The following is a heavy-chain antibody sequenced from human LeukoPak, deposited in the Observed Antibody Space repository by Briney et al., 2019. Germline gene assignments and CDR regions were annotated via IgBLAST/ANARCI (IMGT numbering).Heavy chain of an antibody. CDR1: GFTLSDSS. Sequence: GGSLRLSCAASGFTLSDSSVYWVRQASGKGLEWLGRIRSKANNYAISYAASVKGRFTVSRDDSKNIAYLQMSSLRTEDTAIYYCTRLGDYSEAGGYWGQGTLVTVSS. CDR3: TRLGDYSEAGGY. V-gene: IGHV3-73*01. J-gene: IGHJ4*02. CDR2: IRSKANNYAI. D-gene: IGHD4-11*01.